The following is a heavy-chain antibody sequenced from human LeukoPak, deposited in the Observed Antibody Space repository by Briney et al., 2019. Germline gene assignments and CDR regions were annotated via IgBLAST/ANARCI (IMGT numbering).Heavy chain of an antibody. CDR3: ARGNSSSWYGWYFDY. V-gene: IGHV1-18*01. Sequence: ASVKVSCKASGYTFTSYGISWVRQAPGQGLEWMGWISAYNGNTNYAQKLQGRVTMTTDTSTSTAYMELRSLRSDDTAVYYCARGNSSSWYGWYFDYWGQGTLVPVSS. D-gene: IGHD6-13*01. J-gene: IGHJ4*02. CDR1: GYTFTSYG. CDR2: ISAYNGNT.